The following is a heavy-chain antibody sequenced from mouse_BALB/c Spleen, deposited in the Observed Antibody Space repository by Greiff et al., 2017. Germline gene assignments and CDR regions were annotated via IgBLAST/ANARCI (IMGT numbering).Heavy chain of an antibody. J-gene: IGHJ3*01. CDR1: GYSITSGYY. V-gene: IGHV3-6*02. CDR3: AREGDGYYPFAD. Sequence: ESGPGLVKPSQSLSLTCSVTGYSITSGYYWNWIRQFPGNKLEWMGYISYDGSNNYNPSLKNRISITRDTSKNQFFLKLNSVTTEDTATYYCAREGDGYYPFADWGQGTLVTVSA. CDR2: ISYDGSN. D-gene: IGHD2-3*01.